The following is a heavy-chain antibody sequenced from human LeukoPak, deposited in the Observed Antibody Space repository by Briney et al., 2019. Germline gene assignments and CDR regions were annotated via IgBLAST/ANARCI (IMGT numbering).Heavy chain of an antibody. CDR2: IYYSGST. J-gene: IGHJ6*03. CDR1: GGSLSSYY. Sequence: SEALSLTCTVSGGSLSSYYWSWIRQPPGKGLEWIGYIYYSGSTNYNPSLKSRVTISVDTSKNQFSLKLSSVTAADTAVYYCARIRDYYYYYMDVWGKGTTVTISS. CDR3: ARIRDYYYYYMDV. V-gene: IGHV4-59*01.